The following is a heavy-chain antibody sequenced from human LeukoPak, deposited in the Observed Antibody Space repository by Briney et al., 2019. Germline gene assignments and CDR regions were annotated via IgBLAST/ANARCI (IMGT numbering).Heavy chain of an antibody. Sequence: GGSLRLSCAASGFNFSIYWMSWVRQAPGRGLEWVANIKEDGSEKYHVDSVKGRFTISRDNAKNSLFLQMNSLRVEDTAVYYCARDYYYYDSGSYYSNIANWGQGTLVTVSS. CDR3: ARDYYYYDSGSYYSNIAN. CDR1: GFNFSIYW. D-gene: IGHD3-10*01. V-gene: IGHV3-7*01. J-gene: IGHJ4*02. CDR2: IKEDGSEK.